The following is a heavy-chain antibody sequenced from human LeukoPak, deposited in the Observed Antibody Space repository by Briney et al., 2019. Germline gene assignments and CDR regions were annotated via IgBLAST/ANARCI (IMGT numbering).Heavy chain of an antibody. V-gene: IGHV1-69*05. CDR1: GGTFSSYA. D-gene: IGHD1-1*01. Sequence: GASVKVSCKASGGTFSSYAISWVRQAPGQGLEWMGGIIPIFGTANYAQKFQGRVTITTDESMSTAYMELSSLRSEDTAVYYCARFEGTSNYYYYMDVWGKGTTVTVSS. J-gene: IGHJ6*03. CDR3: ARFEGTSNYYYYMDV. CDR2: IIPIFGTA.